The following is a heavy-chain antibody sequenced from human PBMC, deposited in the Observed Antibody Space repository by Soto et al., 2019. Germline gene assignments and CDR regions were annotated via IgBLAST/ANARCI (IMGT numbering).Heavy chain of an antibody. Sequence: QVQLVQSGADVKKPGSSVKVSCKTSGGSFGSSAISWVRQAPAQGLEWMGEIIPVFDKANYAQNFQGRLTITADELTGTVFMELSSLRSEDTAVYFCARLRRDWGDAFELRGLGTFVTVSS. CDR1: GGSFGSSA. CDR3: ARLRRDWGDAFEL. D-gene: IGHD3-16*01. V-gene: IGHV1-69*01. J-gene: IGHJ3*01. CDR2: IIPVFDKA.